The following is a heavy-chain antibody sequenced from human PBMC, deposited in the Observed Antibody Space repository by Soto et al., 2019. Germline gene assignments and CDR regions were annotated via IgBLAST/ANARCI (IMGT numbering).Heavy chain of an antibody. CDR1: GGSFSDYY. CDR3: ARGRFGVVIIPYYYLALDV. V-gene: IGHV4-34*01. J-gene: IGHJ3*01. Sequence: PSETLPLTCAVYGGSFSDYYWNWIRQPPGKGLEWIGEINHSGTTKYNPSLKSRVTISLDTSKNQFSLKLTSVTAADTALYFCARGRFGVVIIPYYYLALDVWGQGTMVTV. D-gene: IGHD3-3*01. CDR2: INHSGTT.